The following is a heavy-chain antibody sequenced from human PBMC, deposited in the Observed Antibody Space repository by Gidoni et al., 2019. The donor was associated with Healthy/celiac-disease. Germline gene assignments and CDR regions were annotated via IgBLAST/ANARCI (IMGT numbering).Heavy chain of an antibody. D-gene: IGHD3-22*01. CDR2: ISWNSGSI. CDR1: GFTFADYA. J-gene: IGHJ4*02. CDR3: AKYGDDSSGYHYFDY. Sequence: EVQLVESGGGWVQPGRSLRRPCAASGFTFADYAMPWVRQAPGKGLEWVSGISWNSGSIGYADSVKGRFTISRDNAKNSLYLQMNSLRAEDTALYYCAKYGDDSSGYHYFDYWGQGTLVTVSS. V-gene: IGHV3-9*01.